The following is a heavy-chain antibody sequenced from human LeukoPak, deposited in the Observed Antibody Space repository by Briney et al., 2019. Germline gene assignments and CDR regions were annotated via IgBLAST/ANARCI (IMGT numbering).Heavy chain of an antibody. D-gene: IGHD1-26*01. J-gene: IGHJ5*02. Sequence: PSETLSLTCTVSGYSISSGYYWGWIWQPPGKGLEWIGSIYHSGSTYYNPSLKSRVTISVDTSKNQLSLKLSSVTAADTAVYYCARVSGSYRDWFDPWGQGTLVTVSS. CDR1: GYSISSGYY. CDR2: IYHSGST. CDR3: ARVSGSYRDWFDP. V-gene: IGHV4-38-2*02.